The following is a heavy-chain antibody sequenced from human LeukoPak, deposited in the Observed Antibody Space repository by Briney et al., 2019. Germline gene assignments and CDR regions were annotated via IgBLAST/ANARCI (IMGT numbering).Heavy chain of an antibody. CDR2: ISGYNGDT. J-gene: IGHJ5*01. CDR3: ARDPRNTGGRMIGFDS. V-gene: IGHV1-18*01. D-gene: IGHD2-8*02. Sequence: ASVKVSCKASGYTFTRHGISWVRQAPGQGLEWMGWISGYNGDTKFAQKFQGRVSMTTDTSTSTAYMEVRSLRSDDTAMYYCARDPRNTGGRMIGFDSGGQGTLVTV. CDR1: GYTFTRHG.